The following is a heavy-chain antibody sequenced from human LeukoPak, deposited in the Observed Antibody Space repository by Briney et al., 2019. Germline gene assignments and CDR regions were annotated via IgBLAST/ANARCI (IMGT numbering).Heavy chain of an antibody. CDR2: ISHDGSIK. CDR3: ANPPFRSGWWPLGEY. Sequence: PGGSFRLSSAASGFTFTDYGMHWVPQAPGKGLGCGAPISHDGSIKNSAHSPKGRFTISPDSSTKTLYLQMNTLRPQDTPPYNCANPPFRSGWWPLGEYWGQGTLVTVSS. CDR1: GFTFTDYG. D-gene: IGHD6-19*01. V-gene: IGHV3-30*18. J-gene: IGHJ4*02.